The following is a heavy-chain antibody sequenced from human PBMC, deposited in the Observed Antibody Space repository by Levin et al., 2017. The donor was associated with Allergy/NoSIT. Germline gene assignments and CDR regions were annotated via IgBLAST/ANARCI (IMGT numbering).Heavy chain of an antibody. CDR3: ARNYYDSSDYYGQVY. J-gene: IGHJ4*02. Sequence: SETLSLTCTVSGDSISSSSYYWGWIRQPPGKGLEWIGTIYDSGSTYYNPSLKSRLTISVDTSKNQFSLKLSSVTAADTAVYYCARNYYDSSDYYGQVYWGQGTLVTVSS. CDR1: GDSISSSSYY. V-gene: IGHV4-39*07. D-gene: IGHD3-22*01. CDR2: IYDSGST.